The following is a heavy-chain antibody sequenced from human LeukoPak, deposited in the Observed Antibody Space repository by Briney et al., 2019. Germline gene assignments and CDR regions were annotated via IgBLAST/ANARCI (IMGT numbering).Heavy chain of an antibody. Sequence: GGSLRLSCAASGFTFSSYWMSWVRQAPGKGLEWVANIKQDGSDKYYVDSVKGRFTISRDNAKNSLYLQMNSLRADDTALYYCARQYSSSWYALGYLDCWGQGTLVTVSS. J-gene: IGHJ4*02. CDR2: IKQDGSDK. CDR3: ARQYSSSWYALGYLDC. CDR1: GFTFSSYW. V-gene: IGHV3-7*01. D-gene: IGHD6-13*01.